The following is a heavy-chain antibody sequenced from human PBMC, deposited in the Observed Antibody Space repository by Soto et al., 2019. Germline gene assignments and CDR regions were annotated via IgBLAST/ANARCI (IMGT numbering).Heavy chain of an antibody. J-gene: IGHJ5*02. Sequence: QVQLVESGGGVVQPGTSLRLSCAASGFTFSNYGIHWVRQAPGKGLEWVAVISYDGSLKFYTESVKGRFTISRDNSRNTLSLQMSSLRAEDTAVYYCAKDVAAATNQLYNWFDPWGQGTLVTVSS. V-gene: IGHV3-30*18. CDR3: AKDVAAATNQLYNWFDP. D-gene: IGHD2-2*01. CDR2: ISYDGSLK. CDR1: GFTFSNYG.